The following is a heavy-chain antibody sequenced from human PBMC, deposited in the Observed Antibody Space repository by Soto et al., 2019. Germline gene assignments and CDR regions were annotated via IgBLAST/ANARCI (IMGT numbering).Heavy chain of an antibody. Sequence: GASVKVSCKASGGTFSSYAISWVRQAPGQGLEWMGGIIPIFGTANHAQKFQGRVTITADESTSTAYMELSSLRSEDTAVYYCARAGNAGTTFGFDYWGQGTLVTVSS. J-gene: IGHJ4*02. CDR2: IIPIFGTA. V-gene: IGHV1-69*13. CDR3: ARAGNAGTTFGFDY. CDR1: GGTFSSYA. D-gene: IGHD1-1*01.